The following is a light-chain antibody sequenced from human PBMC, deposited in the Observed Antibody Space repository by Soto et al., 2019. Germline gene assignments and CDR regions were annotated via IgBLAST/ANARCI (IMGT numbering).Light chain of an antibody. CDR3: QQYGSSPRFT. CDR1: QSIASSY. CDR2: GAS. J-gene: IGKJ3*01. Sequence: EIVLTQSPGTLSLSPGERATLSCRASQSIASSYLAWFQQKPGQAPRLLIYGASSRATGSPARFSGSGSRTDFTLPITSLEPEDFAVYYCQQYGSSPRFTFGPGTKVDIK. V-gene: IGKV3-20*01.